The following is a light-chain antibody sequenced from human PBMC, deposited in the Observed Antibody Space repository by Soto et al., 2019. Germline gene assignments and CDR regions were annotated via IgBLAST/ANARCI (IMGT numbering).Light chain of an antibody. CDR3: CSYAGSSTYV. CDR2: EVS. CDR1: SSDVGSYNL. Sequence: QSALTQPASVSGSPGQSITISCTGTSSDVGSYNLVSWYQQHPGKAPKLMIYEVSKRPSAVSNRFSGSKSGNPASLTISGLQAEDEADYYCCSYAGSSTYVFGPGTKVTVL. J-gene: IGLJ1*01. V-gene: IGLV2-23*02.